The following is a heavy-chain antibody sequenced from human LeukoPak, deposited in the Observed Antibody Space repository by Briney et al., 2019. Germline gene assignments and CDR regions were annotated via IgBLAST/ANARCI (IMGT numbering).Heavy chain of an antibody. CDR2: IYTNGST. Sequence: SETLSLTCTVSRASISSYYGSWIRQPAGKGLEWIGRIYTNGSTNYNPSLKSRVTMSVDTSKNQFSLKLSSVTAADTAVYYCARDLSSGYIDYWGQGTLVTVSS. D-gene: IGHD6-19*01. J-gene: IGHJ4*02. V-gene: IGHV4-4*07. CDR1: RASISSYY. CDR3: ARDLSSGYIDY.